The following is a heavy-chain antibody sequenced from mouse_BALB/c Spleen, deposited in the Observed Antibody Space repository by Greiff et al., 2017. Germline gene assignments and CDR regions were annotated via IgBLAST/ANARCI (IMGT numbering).Heavy chain of an antibody. D-gene: IGHD2-3*01. V-gene: IGHV7-3*02. Sequence: EVKVVESGGGLVQPGGSLRLSCATSGFTFTDYYMSWVRQPPGKALEWLGFIRNKANGYTTEYSASVKGRFTISRDNSQSILYLQMNTLRAEDSATYYCARDRGDGYPWFAYWGQGTLVTVSA. CDR2: IRNKANGYTT. J-gene: IGHJ3*01. CDR1: GFTFTDYY. CDR3: ARDRGDGYPWFAY.